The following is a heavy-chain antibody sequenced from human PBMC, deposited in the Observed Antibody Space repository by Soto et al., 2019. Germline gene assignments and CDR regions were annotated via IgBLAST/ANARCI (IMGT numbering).Heavy chain of an antibody. CDR2: ISSSSSTI. CDR3: ARDRAGGIFGVVIRHDY. D-gene: IGHD3-3*01. J-gene: IGHJ4*02. CDR1: GFTFSSYS. Sequence: TGGSLRLSCAASGFTFSSYSMNWVRQAPGKGLEWVSYISSSSSTIYYADSVKGRFTISRDNAKNSLYLQMNSLRDEDTAVYYCARDRAGGIFGVVIRHDYWGQGTLVTVSS. V-gene: IGHV3-48*02.